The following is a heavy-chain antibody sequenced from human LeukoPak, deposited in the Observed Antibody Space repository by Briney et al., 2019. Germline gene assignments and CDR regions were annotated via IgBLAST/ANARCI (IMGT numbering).Heavy chain of an antibody. Sequence: SETLSLTCTVSGGSISSYYWSWIRQSAGKGLEWIGRIYTSGSTNYNPSLKSRVTMSVDTSKNQFSLKLSSVTAADTAVYYCARDRVRYSYGGVQDYFDYWGQGTLVTVSS. CDR1: GGSISSYY. V-gene: IGHV4-4*07. D-gene: IGHD5-18*01. J-gene: IGHJ4*02. CDR2: IYTSGST. CDR3: ARDRVRYSYGGVQDYFDY.